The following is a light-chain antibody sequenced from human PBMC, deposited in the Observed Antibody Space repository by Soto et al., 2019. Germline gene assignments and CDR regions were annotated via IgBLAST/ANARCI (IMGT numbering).Light chain of an antibody. CDR3: QQDYQGWT. CDR1: QSVRTK. Sequence: EMVMTQSPATLSVSLGERATLSCRASQSVRTKLVWYQQKPGQAPRLLIYGASTRATGIPARFSGSGYGTEFILATSNLQSEDFAVYYCQQDYQGWTFGQGTKVEIK. CDR2: GAS. V-gene: IGKV3-15*01. J-gene: IGKJ1*01.